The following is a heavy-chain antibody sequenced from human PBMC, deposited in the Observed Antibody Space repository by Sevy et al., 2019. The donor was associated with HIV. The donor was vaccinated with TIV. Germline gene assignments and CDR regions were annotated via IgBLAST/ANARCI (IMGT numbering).Heavy chain of an antibody. Sequence: GGSLRLSCAASGFTFSSYGMHWVRQAPGKGLEWVAVIWYDGSNKYYAASVKGRLTISRDNSKNTLYLQMNVLRAEDTAVYYCARDPKRVDYYGSGSYYKDDAFDIWGQGTMVTVSS. CDR1: GFTFSSYG. J-gene: IGHJ3*02. D-gene: IGHD3-10*01. V-gene: IGHV3-33*01. CDR3: ARDPKRVDYYGSGSYYKDDAFDI. CDR2: IWYDGSNK.